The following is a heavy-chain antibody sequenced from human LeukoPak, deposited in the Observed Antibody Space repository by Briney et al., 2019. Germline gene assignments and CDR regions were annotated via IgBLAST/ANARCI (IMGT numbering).Heavy chain of an antibody. CDR2: VFTTGST. Sequence: TSSETLSLTCTVSGGSISSSTYYWSWIRQPAGKGLEWIGRVFTTGSTNYNPSLESRVTISVDTSKNQFSLRLSSVTAADTAVYYCASLSSADDFWSGHYTPGYFDYWGQGTLVTVSS. CDR1: GGSISSSTYY. CDR3: ASLSSADDFWSGHYTPGYFDY. D-gene: IGHD3-3*01. V-gene: IGHV4-61*02. J-gene: IGHJ4*02.